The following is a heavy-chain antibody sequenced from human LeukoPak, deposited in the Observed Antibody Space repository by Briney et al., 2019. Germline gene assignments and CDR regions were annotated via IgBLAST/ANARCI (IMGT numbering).Heavy chain of an antibody. CDR1: GFTFDDYG. CDR2: INWNGGST. D-gene: IGHD2-2*02. V-gene: IGHV3-20*04. Sequence: PGGSLRLSCAASGFTFDDYGMSWVRQAPGKGLEWVSGINWNGGSTGYADSVKGRFTISRDNAKNSRYLQMNSLRAEDTALYYCARDRSCSSTSCYTGDWFDPWGQGTLVTVSS. CDR3: ARDRSCSSTSCYTGDWFDP. J-gene: IGHJ5*02.